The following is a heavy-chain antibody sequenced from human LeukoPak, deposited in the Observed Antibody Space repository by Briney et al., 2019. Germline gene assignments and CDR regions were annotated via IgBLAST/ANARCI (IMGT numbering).Heavy chain of an antibody. CDR3: ATTAQYGSGKWFGP. CDR2: ISSSGTTT. Sequence: GGSLRLSCAASRFTFSDYYMSWIRQAPGKGLEWVSYISSSGTTTYYADSVKGRFTISRDNAKNSLYLQMNSLRAEDTAVYYCATTAQYGSGKWFGPWGQGTLVTVSS. CDR1: RFTFSDYY. J-gene: IGHJ5*02. V-gene: IGHV3-11*01. D-gene: IGHD3-10*01.